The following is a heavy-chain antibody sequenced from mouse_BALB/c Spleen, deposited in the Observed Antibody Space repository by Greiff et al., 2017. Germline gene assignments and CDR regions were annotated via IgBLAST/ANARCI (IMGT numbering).Heavy chain of an antibody. Sequence: VQLKESGPGLVAPSQSLSITCTVSGFSLTSYGVHWVRQPPGKGLEWLGVIWAGGSTNYNSALMSRLSISKDNSKSQVFLKMNSLQTDDTAMYYCAVGYVDAMDYWGQGTSVTVSS. J-gene: IGHJ4*01. CDR2: IWAGGST. D-gene: IGHD1-2*01. V-gene: IGHV2-9*02. CDR1: GFSLTSYG. CDR3: AVGYVDAMDY.